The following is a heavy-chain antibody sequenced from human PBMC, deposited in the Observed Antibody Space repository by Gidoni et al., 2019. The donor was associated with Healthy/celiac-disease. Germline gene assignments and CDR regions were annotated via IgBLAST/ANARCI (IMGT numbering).Heavy chain of an antibody. V-gene: IGHV3-43*01. CDR3: AKDDGVPAAIGYYGMDV. D-gene: IGHD2-2*01. Sequence: EVQLVESGGVVVQPGGSLRLSCAASGFTFDDYTMHWVRQAPGKGLEWVSLISWDGGSTYYADSVKGRFTISRDNSKNSLYLQMNSLRTEDTALYYCAKDDGVPAAIGYYGMDVWGQGTTVTVSS. CDR1: GFTFDDYT. CDR2: ISWDGGST. J-gene: IGHJ6*02.